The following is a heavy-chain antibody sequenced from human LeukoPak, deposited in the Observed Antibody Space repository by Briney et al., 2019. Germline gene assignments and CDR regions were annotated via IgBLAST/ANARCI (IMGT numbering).Heavy chain of an antibody. V-gene: IGHV4-31*03. J-gene: IGHJ4*02. Sequence: PLQTLSLTCTVSGGSISSGGYYWSWIRQQPGKGLEWIGYIYYSGSIYYNPSLKSRITISVDTSKNQFSLKLSSVTAADTAVYYCARDSASSGYYDYRGQQILVTVSS. CDR2: IYYSGSI. D-gene: IGHD3-22*01. CDR3: ARDSASSGYYDY. CDR1: GGSISSGGYY.